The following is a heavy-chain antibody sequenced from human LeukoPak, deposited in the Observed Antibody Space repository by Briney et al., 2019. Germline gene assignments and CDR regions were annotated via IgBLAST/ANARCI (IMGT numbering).Heavy chain of an antibody. Sequence: PSETLSLTCTVSGGSISSSIYHWGWIRQSPGKGLEWIGTVDNPGSTHYNPSLKSRVTISLDTSKNQFSLKLSSMTAADTAVYYCARAGFLVLDNDAIDIWGQGTMVTVSS. CDR3: ARAGFLVLDNDAIDI. J-gene: IGHJ3*02. CDR2: VDNPGST. CDR1: GGSISSSIYH. D-gene: IGHD1-1*01. V-gene: IGHV4-39*07.